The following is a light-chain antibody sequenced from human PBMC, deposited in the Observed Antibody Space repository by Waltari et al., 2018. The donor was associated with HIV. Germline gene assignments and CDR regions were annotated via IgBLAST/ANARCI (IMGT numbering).Light chain of an antibody. CDR1: SLDISGFTL. CDR3: SSYTSYSRLV. V-gene: IGLV2-14*01. J-gene: IGLJ1*01. CDR2: DVS. Sequence: QTALTQPASVSGSPGQSITLSCSGPSLDISGFTLVSWFQHHPGKAPKLIMFDVSIRPSGLSNRFSGSKSGITASLTISGLQTEDEADYYCSSYTSYSRLVFGTGTKVTV.